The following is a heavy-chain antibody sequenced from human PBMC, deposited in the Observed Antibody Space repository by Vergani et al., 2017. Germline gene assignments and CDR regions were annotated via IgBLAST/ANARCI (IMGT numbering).Heavy chain of an antibody. CDR2: LSTTGDA. D-gene: IGHD6-13*01. Sequence: QAQLQESGPGLVKPSETLSLTCHVFGISVTDYNCNWIRQAPGKGLEWIGSLSTTGDATHASHNPFRKSRVSISVDTSKSPFSLRLTSVTAADSAIYYCAGDTHSWQRADRWGQGLVVSVSS. CDR3: AGDTHSWQRADR. V-gene: IGHV4-59*02. CDR1: GISVTDYN. J-gene: IGHJ5*02.